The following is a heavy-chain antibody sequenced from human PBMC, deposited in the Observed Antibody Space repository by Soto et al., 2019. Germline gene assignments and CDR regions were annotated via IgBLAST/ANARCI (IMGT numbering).Heavy chain of an antibody. CDR2: VSAYNGDT. CDR3: ARDLLTTVTHRDFDY. Sequence: QVQMVQSASEVKEPGASVKVSCKTSGYSFTTHGISWVRQAPGQGLEWMGWVSAYNGDTNYAPALQDGVTMTTDTSARTAYMELRSLTSDDTAVYYCARDLLTTVTHRDFDYWGQGTLVTVSS. J-gene: IGHJ4*02. CDR1: GYSFTTHG. V-gene: IGHV1-18*01. D-gene: IGHD4-17*01.